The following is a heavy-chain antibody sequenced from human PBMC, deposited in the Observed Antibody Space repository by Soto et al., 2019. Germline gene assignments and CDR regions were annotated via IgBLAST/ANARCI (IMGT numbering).Heavy chain of an antibody. V-gene: IGHV1-69*01. J-gene: IGHJ6*02. CDR1: GGTFSSYA. CDR3: ARGVVEIVGATKYYYGMDV. Sequence: QVPLVQSGAEVKKPGSSVNFSCRASGGTFSSYAISWVQQAPGQGHECMEGIIPIFGTVNYAQKFQGRVTITADEGTSTGYMGVSSRRSEDTAVYYWARGVVEIVGATKYYYGMDVWGHGTTVIVSS. D-gene: IGHD1-26*01. CDR2: IIPIFGTV.